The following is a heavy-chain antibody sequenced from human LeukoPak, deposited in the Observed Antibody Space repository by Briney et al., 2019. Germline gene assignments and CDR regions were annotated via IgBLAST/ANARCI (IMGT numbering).Heavy chain of an antibody. Sequence: GGSLRLSCAASGFTFSSYSMNWVRQAPGKRLERVSSISSSSSYIYYADSVKGRFTISRDNAKNSLYLQMNSLRAEDTAVYYCARDVAYSSSSGVGYWGQGTLVTVSS. CDR3: ARDVAYSSSSGVGY. D-gene: IGHD6-6*01. CDR2: ISSSSSYI. V-gene: IGHV3-21*01. J-gene: IGHJ4*02. CDR1: GFTFSSYS.